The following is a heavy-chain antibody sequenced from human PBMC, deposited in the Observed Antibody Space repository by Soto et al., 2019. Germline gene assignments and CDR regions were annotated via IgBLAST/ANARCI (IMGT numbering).Heavy chain of an antibody. J-gene: IGHJ4*02. CDR3: ATTPWDGYTGYYFDY. V-gene: IGHV4-59*12. D-gene: IGHD5-18*01. Sequence: PSETLSLTCNVSGDSLSSNYWSWNRQPPGKGLEWIGEIYHSGSTNYNPSLKSRVTISVDKSKNQFSLKLSSVTAADTAVYSCATTPWDGYTGYYFDYWGQGTLVTVSP. CDR1: GDSLSSNY. CDR2: IYHSGST.